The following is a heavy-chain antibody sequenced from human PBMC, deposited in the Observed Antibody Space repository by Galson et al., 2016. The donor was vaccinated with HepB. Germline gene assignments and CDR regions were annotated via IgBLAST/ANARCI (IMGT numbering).Heavy chain of an antibody. CDR1: GYSFTSNG. Sequence: SVKVSCKASGYSFTSNGISWVRQAPGQGLEWMGWISGYNGNTNYAQRFLGRVTMTTDTSAATAYMELRSLTSDDTAVYYCARGGFWTPYYFDSWGQGTLVIVSS. J-gene: IGHJ4*02. CDR3: ARGGFWTPYYFDS. V-gene: IGHV1-18*01. CDR2: ISGYNGNT. D-gene: IGHD3/OR15-3a*01.